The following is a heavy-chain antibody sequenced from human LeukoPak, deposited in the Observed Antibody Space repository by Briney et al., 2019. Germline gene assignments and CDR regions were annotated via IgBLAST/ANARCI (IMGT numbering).Heavy chain of an antibody. D-gene: IGHD5-18*01. CDR1: GLTFSTYS. CDR2: ISSSSSYI. J-gene: IGHJ4*02. Sequence: PGGSLRLSCAASGLTFSTYSMNWVRQAPGKGLEWVSSISSSSSYIYYADSVKGRFTISRDNAKNSLYLQMNSLRAEDTAVYYCARDSRGYSYGPLDYWGQGTLVTVSS. V-gene: IGHV3-21*01. CDR3: ARDSRGYSYGPLDY.